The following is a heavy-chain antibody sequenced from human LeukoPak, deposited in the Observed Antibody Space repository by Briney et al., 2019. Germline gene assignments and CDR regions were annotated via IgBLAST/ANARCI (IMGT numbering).Heavy chain of an antibody. J-gene: IGHJ4*02. CDR2: ISAGNGNT. D-gene: IGHD5-18*01. Sequence: GASVKVSCKASGYTFTSYAMHWVRQAPGQRLEWMGWISAGNGNTKYSQEFQGRVTITRDTSASTAYMELSSLRSEDMAVYYCARDGGELWLRVPNYFDYWGQGTLVTVSS. CDR3: ARDGGELWLRVPNYFDY. V-gene: IGHV1-3*03. CDR1: GYTFTSYA.